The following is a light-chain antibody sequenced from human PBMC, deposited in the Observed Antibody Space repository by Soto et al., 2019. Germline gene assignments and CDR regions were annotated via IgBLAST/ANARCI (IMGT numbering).Light chain of an antibody. CDR1: QSININ. CDR3: QQYNHWPPYT. CDR2: GAS. Sequence: EVVMTQSPATLSLSPGERATLSCRASQSININLAWYQQKPGQAPRLLIYGASTRATGLPARFSGSGSGTDFTLSVSSLQSDDSAVYYCQQYNHWPPYTFGQGTKLEIK. J-gene: IGKJ2*01. V-gene: IGKV3-15*01.